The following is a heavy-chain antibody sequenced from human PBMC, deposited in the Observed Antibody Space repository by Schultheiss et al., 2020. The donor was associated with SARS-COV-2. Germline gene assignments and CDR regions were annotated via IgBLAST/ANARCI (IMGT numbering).Heavy chain of an antibody. CDR3: AKRPDTATANYYFDY. Sequence: GGSLRLSCAASGFTFSSYAMSWVRQAPGKGLEWVLAISGSGGSTYYADSVKGRFTISRDNSKNTLYLQMNSLRAEDTAVYYCAKRPDTATANYYFDYWGQGTLVTVSS. CDR2: ISGSGGST. CDR1: GFTFSSYA. D-gene: IGHD5-18*01. J-gene: IGHJ4*02. V-gene: IGHV3-23*01.